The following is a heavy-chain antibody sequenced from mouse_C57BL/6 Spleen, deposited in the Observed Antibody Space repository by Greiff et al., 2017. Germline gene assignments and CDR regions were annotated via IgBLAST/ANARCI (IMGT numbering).Heavy chain of an antibody. J-gene: IGHJ3*01. D-gene: IGHD3-1*01. CDR1: GYAFSSSW. V-gene: IGHV1-82*01. Sequence: VKLQQSGPELVKPGASVKISCKASGYAFSSSWMNWVKQRPGTGLEWIGRIYPGDGDTNYNGKFKGKATLTADKSSRTAYMQLSSLTSEDSAVYVCAREGSSDTFAYWGQGTLVTVSA. CDR3: AREGSSDTFAY. CDR2: IYPGDGDT.